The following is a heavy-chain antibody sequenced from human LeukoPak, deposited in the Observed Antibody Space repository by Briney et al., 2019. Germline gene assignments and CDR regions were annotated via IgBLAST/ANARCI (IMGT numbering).Heavy chain of an antibody. J-gene: IGHJ3*02. D-gene: IGHD3-10*01. V-gene: IGHV4-4*07. CDR1: GGSISSYY. CDR2: IYTSGST. Sequence: KPSETLSLTCTVSGGSISSYYWSWIRQPAGKGLEWIGRIYTSGSTNYNPSLKSRVTMSVDTSKNQFSLKLSSVTAADTAVYYCARDHPRYNTYYYGSGSYYDAFDIWRQGTMVTVSS. CDR3: ARDHPRYNTYYYGSGSYYDAFDI.